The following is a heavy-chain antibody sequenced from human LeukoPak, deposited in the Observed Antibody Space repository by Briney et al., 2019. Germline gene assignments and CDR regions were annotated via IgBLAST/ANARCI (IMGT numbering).Heavy chain of an antibody. V-gene: IGHV3-48*03. CDR1: GFTSGSYD. Sequence: PGGSMRLSWAAAGFTSGSYDMNWVRPAEGKGLGWVSYISSSGSTISYADSVKDRFTTSRDNAKNSLYLQMNSLRVEDTAVYYCARDVDGAGYGDYLADYWVQGTLVTVSS. CDR2: ISSSGSTI. J-gene: IGHJ4*02. CDR3: ARDVDGAGYGDYLADY. D-gene: IGHD4-17*01.